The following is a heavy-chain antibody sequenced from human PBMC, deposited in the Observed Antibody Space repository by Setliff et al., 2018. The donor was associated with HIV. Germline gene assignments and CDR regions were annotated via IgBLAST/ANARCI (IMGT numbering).Heavy chain of an antibody. V-gene: IGHV4-4*07. Sequence: SETLSLTCTVSGGSFSSYHWSWIRHRAGKGLEWIGHIYASGSTKYNPSLESRVTMSVDTSRTQFSLKLRSVTAADTAVYYCARVGASGVPSTMDYCYYMDVWGKGTTVTVSS. CDR3: ARVGASGVPSTMDYCYYMDV. CDR1: GGSFSSYH. D-gene: IGHD3-10*01. CDR2: IYASGST. J-gene: IGHJ6*03.